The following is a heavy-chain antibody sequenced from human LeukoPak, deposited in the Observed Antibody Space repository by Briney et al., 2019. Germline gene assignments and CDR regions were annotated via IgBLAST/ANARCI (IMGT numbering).Heavy chain of an antibody. CDR2: IRYDGSNK. V-gene: IGHV3-30*02. CDR3: AKDTSKYGSGSYFDY. J-gene: IGHJ4*02. CDR1: GFTFSSYG. Sequence: GGSLRLSCAASGFTFSSYGMHWVRQAPGKGLEWVAFIRYDGSNKYYADSVKGRFTISRDNSKNTLYLQMNSLRAEDTAVYYCAKDTSKYGSGSYFDYWGQGTLVTVSS. D-gene: IGHD3-10*01.